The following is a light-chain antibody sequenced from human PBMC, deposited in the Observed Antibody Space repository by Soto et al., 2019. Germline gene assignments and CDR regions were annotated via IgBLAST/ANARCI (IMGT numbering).Light chain of an antibody. V-gene: IGKV1-5*01. Sequence: DIQMTQSPSTLSASVGDRVTITCRASQSISTWLAWYQQKPGKAPKLLIYDASSLLSGVPSRFSGSGSGTEFTLTISSLQPDDFATYYCQQYNSYSLTFGQGTKVEIK. J-gene: IGKJ1*01. CDR3: QQYNSYSLT. CDR2: DAS. CDR1: QSISTW.